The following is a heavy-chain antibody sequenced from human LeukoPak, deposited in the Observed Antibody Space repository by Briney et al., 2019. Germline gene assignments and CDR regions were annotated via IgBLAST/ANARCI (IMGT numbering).Heavy chain of an antibody. D-gene: IGHD3-10*01. CDR2: ISGSGGST. CDR3: AKGPGGSGSYFDY. Sequence: GGSLRLSCAASGFTFSSYAMSWVRQAPGKGLEWVSAISGSGGSTYYADSVQGRFTTSRDNSKNTLYLQMTSLRAEDTAVYYCAKGPGGSGSYFDYWGQGTLVTVSS. J-gene: IGHJ4*02. V-gene: IGHV3-23*01. CDR1: GFTFSSYA.